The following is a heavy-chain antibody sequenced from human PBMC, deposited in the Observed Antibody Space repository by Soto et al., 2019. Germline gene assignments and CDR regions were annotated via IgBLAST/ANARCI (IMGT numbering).Heavy chain of an antibody. CDR2: IWYDRSNK. CDR3: ARDRLRYFDWLSHFDY. Sequence: GGSLRLSCAASGFTFSSYGMHWVRQAPGKGLEWVAVIWYDRSNKYYADSVKGRFTISRDNSKNTLYLQMNSLRAEDTAVYYCARDRLRYFDWLSHFDYWGQGTLVTVSS. J-gene: IGHJ4*02. D-gene: IGHD3-9*01. CDR1: GFTFSSYG. V-gene: IGHV3-33*01.